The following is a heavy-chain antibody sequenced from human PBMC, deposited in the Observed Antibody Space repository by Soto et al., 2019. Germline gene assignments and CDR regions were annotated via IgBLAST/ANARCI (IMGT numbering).Heavy chain of an antibody. D-gene: IGHD3-10*01. CDR1: GXTFSSYG. V-gene: IGHV3-30*18. CDR3: AKDGGSYYPDY. CDR2: ISYDGSNK. J-gene: IGHJ4*02. Sequence: GGSLRLSCAASGXTFSSYGMHWVRQAPGKGLEWVAVISYDGSNKYYADSVKGRFTISRDNSKNTLYLQMNSLRAEDTAVYYCAKDGGSYYPDYWGQGTLVTVSS.